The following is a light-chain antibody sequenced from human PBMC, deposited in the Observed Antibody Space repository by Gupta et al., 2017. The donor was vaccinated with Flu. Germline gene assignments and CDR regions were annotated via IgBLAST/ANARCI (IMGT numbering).Light chain of an antibody. J-gene: IGKJ3*01. V-gene: IGKV1-39*01. Sequence: PMTQSPSSLSASVGDRVTITCRASQSISSDLNWYQQKPGKAPKLLIYAASRLQSGGPARFSGSGSGTEFTLTISRLQPEDFATYYCQQSDSTPYTFGHGTKVDIK. CDR3: QQSDSTPYT. CDR1: QSISSD. CDR2: AAS.